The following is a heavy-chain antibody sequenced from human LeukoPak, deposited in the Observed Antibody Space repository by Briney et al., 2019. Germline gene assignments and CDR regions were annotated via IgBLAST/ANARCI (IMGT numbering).Heavy chain of an antibody. CDR1: RFTFYDYA. Sequence: PGVSLRLSCATCRFTFYDYAMLWLPQAPGKGPVGVTGHICSSDFISYAVSVKGRFTIYRDNAKKSVYLEMDSLRVDETAVYYCAKDLVRPTSSRIYGFDIWGQGTVVTVSS. D-gene: IGHD2-21*01. V-gene: IGHV3-9*01. J-gene: IGHJ3*02. CDR2: HICSSDFI. CDR3: AKDLVRPTSSRIYGFDI.